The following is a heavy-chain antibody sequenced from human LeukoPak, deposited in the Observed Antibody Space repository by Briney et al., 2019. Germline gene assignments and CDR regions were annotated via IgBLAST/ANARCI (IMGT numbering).Heavy chain of an antibody. D-gene: IGHD2-2*02. CDR3: VRYCSSTTCYTRAVDY. J-gene: IGHJ4*02. CDR1: GYSITSGYN. Sequence: SETLSLTCTVSGYSITSGYNWTWIRQPPGKVLEWIGSIYHSGSAYYNPSLKSRVTISVDTSKNQFSLKLSSVTAADTAVYHCVRYCSSTTCYTRAVDYWGQGTLVTVSS. V-gene: IGHV4-38-2*02. CDR2: IYHSGSA.